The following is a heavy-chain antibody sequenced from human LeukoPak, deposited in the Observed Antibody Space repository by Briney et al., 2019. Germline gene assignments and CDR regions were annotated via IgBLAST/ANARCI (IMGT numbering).Heavy chain of an antibody. CDR1: GFSLSSHW. V-gene: IGHV3-30*02. CDR2: IRSDGSNE. CDR3: AKDPTVDAFDI. Sequence: GGSLRLSCAASGFSLSSHWMHWVRQAPGKGLEWVTFIRSDGSNEYYVDSVKGRFAISRDNSKNTLYLQMNSLRVEDTAVYYCAKDPTVDAFDIWGQGTMVTVSS. D-gene: IGHD4-11*01. J-gene: IGHJ3*02.